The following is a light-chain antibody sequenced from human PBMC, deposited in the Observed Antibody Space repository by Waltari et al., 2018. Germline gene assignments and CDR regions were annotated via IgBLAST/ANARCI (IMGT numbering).Light chain of an antibody. CDR3: CSYAGSSTFHVM. CDR1: GSDDGRYIL. Sequence: QSALTQPASVSGSPGQSITISSNGTGSDDGRYILGSWYQHHPGKAPKLIIYEVNKRPSGVSNRFSGSKSGNTASLTISGLQAEDEAHYYCCSYAGSSTFHVMFGGGTKLTVL. CDR2: EVN. V-gene: IGLV2-23*02. J-gene: IGLJ3*02.